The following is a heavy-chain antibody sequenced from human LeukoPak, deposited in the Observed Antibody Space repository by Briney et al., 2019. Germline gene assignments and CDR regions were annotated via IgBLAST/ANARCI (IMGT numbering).Heavy chain of an antibody. Sequence: PGGSLRLSCAASGFTFSSYAMSWVRQAPEKGLEWVSAISGSGGSTYYADSVKGRFTISRDNSKNTLYLQMNSLRAEDTAVYYCARSFGIVVVPAAILDYWGQGTLVTVSS. V-gene: IGHV3-23*01. CDR1: GFTFSSYA. CDR3: ARSFGIVVVPAAILDY. J-gene: IGHJ4*02. CDR2: ISGSGGST. D-gene: IGHD2-2*01.